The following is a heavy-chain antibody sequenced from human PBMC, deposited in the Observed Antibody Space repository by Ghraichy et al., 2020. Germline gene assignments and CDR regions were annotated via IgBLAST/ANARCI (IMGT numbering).Heavy chain of an antibody. CDR3: ARLMMIAPLYAFDI. CDR2: IYHHGAT. V-gene: IGHV4-4*02. D-gene: IGHD3-16*01. J-gene: IGHJ3*02. Sequence: SETLSLTCAVSGGSIRDDNWWIWIRQTPGKGLEWIGAIYHHGATNYNPSLNSRVTISVDQTKNEFSLKLSSVTAADTAVYYCARLMMIAPLYAFDIWGQGTMVTVSS. CDR1: GGSIRDDNW.